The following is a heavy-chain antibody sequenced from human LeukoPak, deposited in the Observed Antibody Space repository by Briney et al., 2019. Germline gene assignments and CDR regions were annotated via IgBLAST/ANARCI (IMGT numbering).Heavy chain of an antibody. CDR3: ARDPGNYYGMDV. CDR1: GFTFSSYV. Sequence: GGSLRLSCAASGFTFSSYVMHWVRQAPGKGLEWVAVIWYDGFNKYYADSVKGRFTISRDNSKNTLYLQMNSLRAEDTAVYYCARDPGNYYGMDVWGQGTTVTVSS. V-gene: IGHV3-33*01. J-gene: IGHJ6*02. D-gene: IGHD2/OR15-2a*01. CDR2: IWYDGFNK.